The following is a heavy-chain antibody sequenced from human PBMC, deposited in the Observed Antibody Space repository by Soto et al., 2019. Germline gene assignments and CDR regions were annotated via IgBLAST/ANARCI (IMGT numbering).Heavy chain of an antibody. V-gene: IGHV1-2*02. CDR3: ARGPRYSSSWYGY. D-gene: IGHD6-13*01. Sequence: QVQLVQSGAEVKKPGASVKVSCKASEYTFTGYYMHWVRQAPGQGPEWMGWINPNSGGTNYAHKFQGRVTLTRDTSISTAYMELSRLRSDDTAVYYWARGPRYSSSWYGYWGQGTLVTVSS. CDR2: INPNSGGT. J-gene: IGHJ4*02. CDR1: EYTFTGYY.